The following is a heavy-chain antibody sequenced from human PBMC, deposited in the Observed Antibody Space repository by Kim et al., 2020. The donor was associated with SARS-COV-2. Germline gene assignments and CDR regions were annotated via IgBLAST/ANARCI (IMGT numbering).Heavy chain of an antibody. CDR2: IYYSGAA. D-gene: IGHD3-10*01. CDR1: GGSINNYY. CDR3: ARYGISRSGSGESFDP. J-gene: IGHJ5*02. V-gene: IGHV4-59*01. Sequence: SETLSLTCSVSGGSINNYYWTWIRQSPGKGLEWIAHIYYSGAAYYNPSFRNRVTISVDTSQNQFSLKVNSLTAADTAVYYCARYGISRSGSGESFDPWGRGTLVTVSS.